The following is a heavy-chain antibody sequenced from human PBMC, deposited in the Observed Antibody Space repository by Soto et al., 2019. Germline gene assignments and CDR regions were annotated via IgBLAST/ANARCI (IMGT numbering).Heavy chain of an antibody. CDR3: AKDFDVVVVISATRGLDV. CDR2: ISYDGGSA. J-gene: IGHJ6*02. CDR1: GFTFSNYG. V-gene: IGHV3-30*18. Sequence: QVQLVESGGGMIQPGRSLRLSCVASGFTFSNYGMHWVRQAPGKGLEWVAGISYDGGSADYVDSVKGRFTLSRDNSKNTLSLQMISLRPEDTGVYYCAKDFDVVVVISATRGLDVWGQGTTVTVSS. D-gene: IGHD2-15*01.